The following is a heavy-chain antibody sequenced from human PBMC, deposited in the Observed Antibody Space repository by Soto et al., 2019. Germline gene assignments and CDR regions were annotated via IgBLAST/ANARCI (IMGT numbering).Heavy chain of an antibody. CDR2: TYYRSKWYN. J-gene: IGHJ6*02. CDR3: ARHIQCSGGSCYGYYYYGMDV. Sequence: SQTLSLTCAISGDSVSSNSAAWNWIRQSPSRGLEWLGRTYYRSKWYNDYAVSVKSRITINPETSKNQFSLQLNSVTPEDTAVYYCARHIQCSGGSCYGYYYYGMDVWGQGTTVTVSS. D-gene: IGHD2-15*01. CDR1: GDSVSSNSAA. V-gene: IGHV6-1*01.